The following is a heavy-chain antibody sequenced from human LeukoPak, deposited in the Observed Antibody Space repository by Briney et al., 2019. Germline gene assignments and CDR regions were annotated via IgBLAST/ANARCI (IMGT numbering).Heavy chain of an antibody. V-gene: IGHV3-15*01. J-gene: IGHJ4*02. Sequence: VGSLRLSCPGSGFTFSSAWMTWVRQIPGKGLEWVGHIKSRTDGGTTDYAASVKGRFTISRDDSKNTVYLQMNSLKIEDSAVYFCATEFYSNGYNFWGQGTLVIVSS. CDR3: ATEFYSNGYNF. CDR1: GFTFSSAW. CDR2: IKSRTDGGTT. D-gene: IGHD5-24*01.